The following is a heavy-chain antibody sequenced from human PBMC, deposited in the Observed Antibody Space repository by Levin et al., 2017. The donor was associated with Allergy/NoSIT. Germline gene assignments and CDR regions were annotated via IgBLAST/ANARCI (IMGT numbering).Heavy chain of an antibody. V-gene: IGHV4-61*01. CDR3: ARNRIIVSGGNDYYYGMDV. D-gene: IGHD5/OR15-5a*01. CDR1: GGSVSSGTYY. CDR2: INYRGVT. Sequence: SETLSLTCSVSGGSVSSGTYYWSWIRRPPGTGLEWIGYINYRGVTKYNPSLKSRVTISVDTSKNEFSLKVTSVTAADTAVYYCARNRIIVSGGNDYYYGMDVWPRDHGHRLL. J-gene: IGHJ6*02.